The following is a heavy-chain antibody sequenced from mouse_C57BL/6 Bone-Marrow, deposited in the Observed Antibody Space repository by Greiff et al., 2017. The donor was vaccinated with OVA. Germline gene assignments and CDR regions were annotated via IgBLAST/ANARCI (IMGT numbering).Heavy chain of an antibody. CDR3: ARDGGYDWFAY. CDR1: GYAFSSSW. J-gene: IGHJ3*01. D-gene: IGHD2-2*01. CDR2: IYPGDGDT. V-gene: IGHV1-82*01. Sequence: VQLQESGPELVKPGASVKISCKASGYAFSSSWMNWVKQRPGKGLEWIGRIYPGDGDTNYNGKFKGKATLTADKSSSTAYMQLSSLTSEDSAVYFGARDGGYDWFAYWGQGTLVTVSA.